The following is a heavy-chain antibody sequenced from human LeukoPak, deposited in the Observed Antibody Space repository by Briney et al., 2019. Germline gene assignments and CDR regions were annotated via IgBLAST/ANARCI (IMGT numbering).Heavy chain of an antibody. J-gene: IGHJ4*02. V-gene: IGHV3-33*01. D-gene: IGHD3-10*01. CDR3: AREIFGSGSYPDY. CDR2: IWHDASHK. CDR1: GFTFSTYA. Sequence: PGGSLRLSCAASGFTFSTYAMHWVRQAPGKGLECVALIWHDASHKFYTECVKGRFTISRDNCKNTAYLQMNSLTAADPAVYYCAREIFGSGSYPDYWGQGSLVIASS.